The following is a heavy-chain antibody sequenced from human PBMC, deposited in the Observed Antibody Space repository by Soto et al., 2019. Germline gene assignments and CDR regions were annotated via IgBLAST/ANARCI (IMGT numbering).Heavy chain of an antibody. CDR1: GGSISSSSYY. D-gene: IGHD2-15*01. V-gene: IGHV4-39*07. J-gene: IGHJ6*03. CDR2: INHSGST. CDR3: ARARMDIVVVIAATHTYYYYYRDV. Sequence: SETLSLTCTVSGGSISSSSYYWGWIRQPPGKGLEWIGSINHSGSTYYNPSLKSRVTISVDTSKNQFSLKLSSVTAADTAVYYCARARMDIVVVIAATHTYYYYYRDVWGKGTTVTVSS.